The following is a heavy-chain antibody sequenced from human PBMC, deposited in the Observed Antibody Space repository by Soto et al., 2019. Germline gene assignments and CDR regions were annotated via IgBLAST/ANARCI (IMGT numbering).Heavy chain of an antibody. D-gene: IGHD4-17*01. CDR2: VYYSGNT. Sequence: SETLSLTCTVSGGSISPYYWSWIRQPPGKGLEWIGYVYYSGNTNYNPSLKSRVTISVDTSKNRFSLKLTSATAADTAVYYCAIYGDYHYYYYYMDVWGKGTTVTVS. CDR1: GGSISPYY. V-gene: IGHV4-59*01. J-gene: IGHJ6*03. CDR3: AIYGDYHYYYYYMDV.